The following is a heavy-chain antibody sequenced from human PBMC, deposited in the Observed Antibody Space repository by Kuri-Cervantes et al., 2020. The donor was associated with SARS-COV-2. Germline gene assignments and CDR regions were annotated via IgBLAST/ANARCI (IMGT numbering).Heavy chain of an antibody. CDR2: ISSSSSTI. V-gene: IGHV3-48*01. D-gene: IGHD6-6*01. J-gene: IGHJ6*03. CDR3: ARDGAARRLYMDV. Sequence: GESLKISCAASGFTFSSYSMNWVRQAPGKGLEWVSYISSSSSTIYYADSVKGRFTISRDNAKNSLYLQMNSLRAEDTAVYYCARDGAARRLYMDVWGKGTTVTVSS. CDR1: GFTFSSYS.